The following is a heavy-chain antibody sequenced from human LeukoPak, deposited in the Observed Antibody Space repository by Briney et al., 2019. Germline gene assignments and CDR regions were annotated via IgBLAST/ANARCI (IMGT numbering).Heavy chain of an antibody. CDR2: ISGSGGST. CDR3: AAGEGYCTNGVCLIGSNYYYGMDV. J-gene: IGHJ6*02. V-gene: IGHV3-23*01. Sequence: GGSLRLSCAASGFTFSSYAMSWVRQAPGKGLEWVSAISGSGGSTYYADSVKGRFTISRDNSKNTLYLQMNSLRAEDTAVYYCAAGEGYCTNGVCLIGSNYYYGMDVWGQGTTVTVSS. CDR1: GFTFSSYA. D-gene: IGHD2-8*01.